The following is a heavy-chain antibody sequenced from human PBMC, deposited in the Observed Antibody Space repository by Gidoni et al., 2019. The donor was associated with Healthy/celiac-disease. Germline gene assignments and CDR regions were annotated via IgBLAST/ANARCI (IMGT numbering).Heavy chain of an antibody. D-gene: IGHD5-12*01. V-gene: IGHV4-59*01. CDR3: ARGQGSGRLSAFDI. CDR1: GGSISSYY. Sequence: QVQLQESGPGLVKPSETLSLTCTVSGGSISSYYWSWIRQPPGKGLEWIGYIYYSGSTNYNPSLKSRVTISVDTSKNQFSLKLSSVTAADTAVYYCARGQGSGRLSAFDIWGQGTMVTVSS. CDR2: IYYSGST. J-gene: IGHJ3*02.